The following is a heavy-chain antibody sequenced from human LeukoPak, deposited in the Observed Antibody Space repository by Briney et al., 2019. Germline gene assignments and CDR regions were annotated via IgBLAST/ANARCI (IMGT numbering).Heavy chain of an antibody. V-gene: IGHV4-59*12. CDR3: ARCYYYGSGLFYFDY. CDR1: GGSISSYY. CDR2: IYHSGST. D-gene: IGHD3-10*01. Sequence: SETLSLTCTVSGGSISSYYWSWIRQPPGKGLEWIGYIYHSGSTYYNPSLKSRVTISVDRSKNQFSLKLGSVTAADTAVYYCARCYYYGSGLFYFDYWGQGTLVTVSS. J-gene: IGHJ4*02.